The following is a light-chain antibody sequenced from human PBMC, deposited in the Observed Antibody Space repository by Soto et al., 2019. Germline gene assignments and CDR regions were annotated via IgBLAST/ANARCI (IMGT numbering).Light chain of an antibody. J-gene: IGKJ1*01. CDR1: QSVSAW. Sequence: DIPMTQSPSTLSASEEDRVTITCRASQSVSAWLAWYQQKPGKAPKLLIYKASTLESGVPSRFSGSGYGAEFTLTISSLQPDDLATYYCQQYRSYPWTFGQGTKVEIK. CDR3: QQYRSYPWT. CDR2: KAS. V-gene: IGKV1-5*03.